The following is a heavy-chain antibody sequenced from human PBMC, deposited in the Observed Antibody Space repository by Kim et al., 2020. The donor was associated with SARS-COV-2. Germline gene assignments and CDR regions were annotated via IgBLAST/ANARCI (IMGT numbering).Heavy chain of an antibody. J-gene: IGHJ6*02. CDR3: ARDLEYSGSYWGSTGMDV. D-gene: IGHD1-26*01. CDR2: ISSSSSYI. V-gene: IGHV3-21*04. Sequence: GGSLRLSCAASGFTFSSYSMNWVRQAPGKGLEWVSSISSSSSYIYYADSVKGRFTISRDNAKNSLYLQMNSLRAEDTAVYYCARDLEYSGSYWGSTGMDVWGQGTTVTVSS. CDR1: GFTFSSYS.